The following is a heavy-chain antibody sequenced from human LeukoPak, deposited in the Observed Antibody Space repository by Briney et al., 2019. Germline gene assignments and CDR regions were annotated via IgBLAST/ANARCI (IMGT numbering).Heavy chain of an antibody. J-gene: IGHJ5*02. V-gene: IGHV1-69*13. D-gene: IGHD5-18*01. Sequence: EAPVKVSCKASGGTFSSYAISWVRQAPGQGLEWMGGIIPIFGTANYAQKFQGRVTITADESTSTAYMELSSLRSEDTAVYYCARRGYSYGYSDWFDPWGQGTLVTVSS. CDR2: IIPIFGTA. CDR3: ARRGYSYGYSDWFDP. CDR1: GGTFSSYA.